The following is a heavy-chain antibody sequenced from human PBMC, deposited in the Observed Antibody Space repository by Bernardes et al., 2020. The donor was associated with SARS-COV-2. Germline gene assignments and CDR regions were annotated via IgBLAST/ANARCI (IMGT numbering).Heavy chain of an antibody. V-gene: IGHV3-64*01. J-gene: IGHJ4*02. CDR1: GFSFSSHA. D-gene: IGHD7-27*01. CDR2: INSNGGAT. Sequence: GGSLRLSCAASGFSFSSHAMHWVRQAPGKGLEYVSAINSNGGATYYANSVKGRFTISRENSKNTLYLQMGSLKPEDMAVYYCARVALGFTVAPNYDYWGQGTLVTVSS. CDR3: ARVALGFTVAPNYDY.